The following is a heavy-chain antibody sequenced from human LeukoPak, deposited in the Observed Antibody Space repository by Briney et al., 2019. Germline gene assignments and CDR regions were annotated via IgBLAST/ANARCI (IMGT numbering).Heavy chain of an antibody. CDR1: GGSISSYL. D-gene: IGHD6-25*01. Sequence: SETLSLTCTVSGGSISSYLWSWIRQPPGKGLEWIGYIYYSGSTNYNPSLKSRVAISVDTSKNQFSLKLSSVTAADTAVYYCASARLGSGLEGAFDIWGQGTMVTVSS. CDR3: ASARLGSGLEGAFDI. CDR2: IYYSGST. V-gene: IGHV4-59*01. J-gene: IGHJ3*02.